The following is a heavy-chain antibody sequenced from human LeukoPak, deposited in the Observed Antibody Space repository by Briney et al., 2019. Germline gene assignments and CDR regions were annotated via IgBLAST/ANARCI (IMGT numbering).Heavy chain of an antibody. CDR2: ISYDGSNK. D-gene: IGHD3-9*01. CDR1: GFTFSSYA. Sequence: PGGSLRLSCAASGFTFSSYAMHWVRQAPGKGLEWVAVISYDGSNKYYADSVKGRFTISRDKSKNTLYLQMNSLRAEDTAVYYCARDLRGDILTGPDYYYGMDVWGQGTTVTVSS. J-gene: IGHJ6*02. CDR3: ARDLRGDILTGPDYYYGMDV. V-gene: IGHV3-30-3*01.